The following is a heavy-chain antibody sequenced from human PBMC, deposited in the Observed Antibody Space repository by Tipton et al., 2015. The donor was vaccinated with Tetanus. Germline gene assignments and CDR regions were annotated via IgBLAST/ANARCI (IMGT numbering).Heavy chain of an antibody. D-gene: IGHD3-10*01. CDR3: ARLPKHYSASGST. V-gene: IGHV5-51*01. CDR2: IYPGDSDA. Sequence: QSGPEVKKPGESLKISCKASGHNSRSYWINWVRQLPGKGLEWMGIIYPGDSDATYSPSFQGQATISADKSISTAYLQWTSLKTSDTAIYFCARLPKHYSASGSTWGQGTLVIVSS. CDR1: GHNSRSYW. J-gene: IGHJ5*02.